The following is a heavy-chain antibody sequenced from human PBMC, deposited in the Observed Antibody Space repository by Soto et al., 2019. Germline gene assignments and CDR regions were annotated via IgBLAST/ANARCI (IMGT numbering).Heavy chain of an antibody. CDR2: IYYSGST. CDR3: ARQPGYCSSTSCYSDGPFDY. J-gene: IGHJ4*02. V-gene: IGHV4-31*03. D-gene: IGHD2-2*02. Sequence: LSLTCTVSGGSISSGGYYWSWIRQHPGKGLEWIGYIYYSGSTYYNQSLKSRVTISVDTSKNQFSLKLSSVTAADTAVYYCARQPGYCSSTSCYSDGPFDYWGQGTLVTVSS. CDR1: GGSISSGGYY.